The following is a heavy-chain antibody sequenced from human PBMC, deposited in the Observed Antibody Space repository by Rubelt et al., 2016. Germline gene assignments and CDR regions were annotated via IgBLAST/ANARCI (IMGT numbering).Heavy chain of an antibody. Sequence: QVQLQESGPGLVKPSETLSLTCTVSVGYMSSYYWGWIRQPPGKGLEWIGSIYYSGSTYYNPSLKSRVTISVDTSKNQLSLKLSSVTAADTAVYDCARHGRVTTFDYWGQGTLVTVSS. V-gene: IGHV4-39*01. CDR3: ARHGRVTTFDY. D-gene: IGHD4-17*01. CDR2: IYYSGST. CDR1: VGYMSSYY. J-gene: IGHJ4*02.